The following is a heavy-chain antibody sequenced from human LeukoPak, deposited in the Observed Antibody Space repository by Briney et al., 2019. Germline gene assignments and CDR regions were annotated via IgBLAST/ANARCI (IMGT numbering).Heavy chain of an antibody. V-gene: IGHV4-59*12. CDR2: VFYTGST. Sequence: PSETLSLTCTVSGDPISSYYWSWIRQFPGKGLEWLGDVFYTGSTTYNPSLKSRITISVDTSKSQFSLKFTSVTAADTAVYYCAKLWAAAGPYSYFDPWGQGTLVSVSS. J-gene: IGHJ5*02. CDR1: GDPISSYY. D-gene: IGHD5-18*01. CDR3: AKLWAAAGPYSYFDP.